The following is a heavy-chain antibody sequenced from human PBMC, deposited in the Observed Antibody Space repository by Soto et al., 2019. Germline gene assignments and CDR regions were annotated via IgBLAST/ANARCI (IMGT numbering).Heavy chain of an antibody. V-gene: IGHV3-21*01. CDR3: AKTPGVITVITSFDH. CDR1: GFTFSTSS. J-gene: IGHJ4*02. Sequence: GGSLRLSCAGSGFTFSTSSMNWVRQAPGKGLEWVSSISTDSSYIYYTDSVKGRFTISRHNAKNALYLQMNSLRAEDTAVYYCAKTPGVITVITSFDHWGQGTPVTVSS. D-gene: IGHD3-16*01. CDR2: ISTDSSYI.